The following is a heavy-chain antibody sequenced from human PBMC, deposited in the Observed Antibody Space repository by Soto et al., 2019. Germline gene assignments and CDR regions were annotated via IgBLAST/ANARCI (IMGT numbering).Heavy chain of an antibody. CDR2: IGTAGDT. Sequence: PGGSLRLSCAASGFTFSSYDMHWVRQATGKGLEWVSAIGTAGDTYYPGSVKGRFTISRENAKNSLYLQMNSLRAGDTAVYYCARSLGQQLVLDYWGQGTLVTVSS. V-gene: IGHV3-13*01. CDR1: GFTFSSYD. CDR3: ARSLGQQLVLDY. D-gene: IGHD6-13*01. J-gene: IGHJ4*02.